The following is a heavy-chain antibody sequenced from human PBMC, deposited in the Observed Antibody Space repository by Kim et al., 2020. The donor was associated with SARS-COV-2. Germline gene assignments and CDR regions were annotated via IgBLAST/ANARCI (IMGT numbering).Heavy chain of an antibody. V-gene: IGHV3-72*01. D-gene: IGHD5-12*01. CDR3: ARVPVEMATNIWWYFDL. CDR1: GFTFSDHY. J-gene: IGHJ2*01. Sequence: GGSQRLSCAASGFTFSDHYMDWVRQAPGKGLEWVGRTRNKANSYTTEYAASVKGRFTISRDDSKSSLYLQMNSLKTEDTAVYYCARVPVEMATNIWWYFDLWGRGTLVTVCS. CDR2: TRNKANSYTT.